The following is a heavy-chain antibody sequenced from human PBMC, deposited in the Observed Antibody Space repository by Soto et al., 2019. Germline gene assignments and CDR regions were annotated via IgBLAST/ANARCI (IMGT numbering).Heavy chain of an antibody. CDR2: ISGSGGST. J-gene: IGHJ4*02. D-gene: IGHD6-19*01. CDR3: ARRSSGSSFDY. CDR1: GFTFSSYA. Sequence: EVQLLESGGGLVQPGGSLRLSCAASGFTFSSYAMNWVRQAPGKGLEWVSVISGSGGSTYYADSVKGRFTISRDNSKNTLYLQMNSLRAEDTAVYYCARRSSGSSFDYWGQGPLVTVSS. V-gene: IGHV3-23*01.